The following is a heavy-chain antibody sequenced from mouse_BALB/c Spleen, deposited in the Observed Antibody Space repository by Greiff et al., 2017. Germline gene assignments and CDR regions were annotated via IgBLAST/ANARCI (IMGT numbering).Heavy chain of an antibody. Sequence: EVMLVEFGGDLVKPGGSLKLSCAASGFTFSSYGMSWVRQTPDKRLEWVATISSGGSYTYYPDSVKGRFTISRDNAKNTLYLQMSSLRSEDTAMYYCARRGRYDGYPFAYWGQGTLVTVSA. V-gene: IGHV5-6*02. CDR1: GFTFSSYG. CDR3: ARRGRYDGYPFAY. D-gene: IGHD2-3*01. CDR2: ISSGGSYT. J-gene: IGHJ3*01.